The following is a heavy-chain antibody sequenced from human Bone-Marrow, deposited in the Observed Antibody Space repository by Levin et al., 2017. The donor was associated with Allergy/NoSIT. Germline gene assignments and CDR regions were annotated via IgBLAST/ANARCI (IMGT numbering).Heavy chain of an antibody. CDR1: GFTFNSYN. Sequence: GGSLRLSCAASGFTFNSYNMNWVRQAPGKGLEWVSFISSSGNITFYADSVKGRFTISRDNADNSLHLQVNSLRVDDTAIYFCARGGLCSRSGCSVFYYDGMDVWGQGTTVTVSS. CDR2: ISSSGNIT. V-gene: IGHV3-48*03. CDR3: ARGGLCSRSGCSVFYYDGMDV. D-gene: IGHD2-2*01. J-gene: IGHJ6*02.